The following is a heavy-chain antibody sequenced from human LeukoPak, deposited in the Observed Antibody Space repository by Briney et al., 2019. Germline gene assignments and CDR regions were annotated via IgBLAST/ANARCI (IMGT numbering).Heavy chain of an antibody. CDR1: GGTLSGHA. V-gene: IGHV1-69*13. CDR3: ARAKGARDGYNWGYYFYGMDV. D-gene: IGHD5-24*01. CDR2: SIPLLGTA. J-gene: IGHJ6*02. Sequence: SVKVSCKASGGTLSGHAISWVRQAPGQGLGWMGGSIPLLGTADYAQKFQGRVTISADESTTTAYLELSSLKFDDTAVYFCARAKGARDGYNWGYYFYGMDVWGQGTTVTVSS.